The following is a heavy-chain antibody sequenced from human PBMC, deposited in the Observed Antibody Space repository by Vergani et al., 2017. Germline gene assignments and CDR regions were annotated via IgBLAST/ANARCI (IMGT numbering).Heavy chain of an antibody. CDR2: INHSGST. V-gene: IGHV4-34*08. J-gene: IGHJ4*02. Sequence: VQLLESEGGLVQPGGSLRLSCEASGFSFPGYAMSWVRQAPGKGLEWIGEINHSGSTNYNPSLKSRVTISVDTSKNQFSLKLSSVTAADTAVYYCATEYYDILTGYYTGFDYWGQGTLVTVSS. CDR1: GFSFPGYA. D-gene: IGHD3-9*01. CDR3: ATEYYDILTGYYTGFDY.